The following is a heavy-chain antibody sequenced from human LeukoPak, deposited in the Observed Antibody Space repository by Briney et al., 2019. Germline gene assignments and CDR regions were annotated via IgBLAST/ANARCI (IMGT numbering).Heavy chain of an antibody. CDR3: ARDTPGGSGSHYDY. CDR2: IYTSGST. CDR1: GGSISSDY. V-gene: IGHV4-4*07. J-gene: IGHJ4*02. Sequence: SETQSLTCTVSGGSISSDYWSWIRQPAGKGLEWIGHIYTSGSTNYNPSLKSRVTISVDTSKSQFSLKLSSVTAADTAVYYCARDTPGGSGSHYDYWGQGTLVTVSS. D-gene: IGHD3-10*01.